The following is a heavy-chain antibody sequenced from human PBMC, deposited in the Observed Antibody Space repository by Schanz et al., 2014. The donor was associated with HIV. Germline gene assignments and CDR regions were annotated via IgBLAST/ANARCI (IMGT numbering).Heavy chain of an antibody. CDR3: ARGIVGATPAFDI. V-gene: IGHV1-2*02. CDR2: INPNSGGT. D-gene: IGHD1-26*01. Sequence: QVQLVQSGAEVKKPGASVKVSCKASGDTFTGDFMHWVRQAPGQGLEWMGWINPNSGGTNYAQKFQGRVTMTRDTSIRTASMELSRLRSDATAVYYCARGIVGATPAFDIWGPGTMVTVSS. CDR1: GDTFTGDF. J-gene: IGHJ3*02.